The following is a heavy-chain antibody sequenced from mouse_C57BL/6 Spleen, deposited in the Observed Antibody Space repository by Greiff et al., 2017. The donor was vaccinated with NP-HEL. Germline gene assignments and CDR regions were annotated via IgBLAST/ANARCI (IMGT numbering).Heavy chain of an antibody. D-gene: IGHD1-1*01. CDR1: GFTFSDYG. Sequence: EVQRVESGGGLVKPGGSLKLSCAASGFTFSDYGMHWVRQAPEKGLEWVAYISSGSSTIYYADTVKGRFTISRDNAKNTLFLQMTSLRSEDTAMYYCARAPYYYGSSPFDYWGQGTTLTVSS. J-gene: IGHJ2*01. CDR3: ARAPYYYGSSPFDY. V-gene: IGHV5-17*01. CDR2: ISSGSSTI.